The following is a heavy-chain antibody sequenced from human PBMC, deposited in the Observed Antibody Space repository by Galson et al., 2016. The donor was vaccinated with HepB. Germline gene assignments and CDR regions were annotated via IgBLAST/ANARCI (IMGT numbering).Heavy chain of an antibody. Sequence: SLRLSCAASGFTFSRYEFNWVRQAPGKGLEWVSHISYTNAVSYAASVKGRFTISRDNDGDSLFLEMRGLRVEDTAVYYCVRGMSNSWYAYKRSYYYSMELWGQGTLVTVSS. J-gene: IGHJ4*02. V-gene: IGHV3-48*03. CDR1: GFTFSRYE. D-gene: IGHD3-22*01. CDR3: VRGMSNSWYAYKRSYYYSMEL. CDR2: ISYTNAV.